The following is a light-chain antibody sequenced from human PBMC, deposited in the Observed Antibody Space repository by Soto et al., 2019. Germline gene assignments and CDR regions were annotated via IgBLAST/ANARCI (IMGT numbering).Light chain of an antibody. CDR1: SSDVGAYNY. CDR2: DVS. CDR3: SSYAGSDIYV. J-gene: IGLJ1*01. V-gene: IGLV2-14*03. Sequence: QSVLTQPASVSGSPGQSITISCTGASSDVGAYNYVSWYQQHPGKAPKLMIFDVSSRPSGVSDRFSGSKSGNTASLTVSGLQAEDEADYYCSSYAGSDIYVFGTGTKVTVL.